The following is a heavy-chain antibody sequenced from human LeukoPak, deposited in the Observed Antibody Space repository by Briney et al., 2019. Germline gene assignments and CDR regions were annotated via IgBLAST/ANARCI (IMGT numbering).Heavy chain of an antibody. CDR3: ARDRGRHYENWFDP. CDR2: IIPIFGTA. Sequence: ASVKVSCKASGGTFSSYAISWVRHAPGQGLEWMGGIIPIFGTANYAQKFQGRVTITTDESTSTAYMELSSLRSEDTAVYYCARDRGRHYENWFDPWGQGTLVTVSS. D-gene: IGHD3-3*01. CDR1: GGTFSSYA. V-gene: IGHV1-69*05. J-gene: IGHJ5*02.